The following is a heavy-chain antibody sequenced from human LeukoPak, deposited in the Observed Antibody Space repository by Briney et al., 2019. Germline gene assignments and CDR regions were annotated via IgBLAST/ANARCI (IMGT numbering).Heavy chain of an antibody. CDR2: INHSGST. CDR1: GGSFSGYY. Sequence: SETLSLTCAVYGGSFSGYYWSWIRQPPGKGLEWIGEINHSGSTNYNPSLKSRVTISVDTSKNQFSLKLSSVTAADTAVYYCARRTVIRDFDYWGQGTLVTVSS. D-gene: IGHD3-16*02. CDR3: ARRTVIRDFDY. V-gene: IGHV4-34*01. J-gene: IGHJ4*02.